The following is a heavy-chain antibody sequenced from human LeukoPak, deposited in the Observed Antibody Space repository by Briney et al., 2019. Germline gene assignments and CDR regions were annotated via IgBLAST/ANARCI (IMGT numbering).Heavy chain of an antibody. J-gene: IGHJ5*02. Sequence: SVKVSCKASGGTFSSYAISWVRQDPGQGLEWMGGIIPIFGTANYAQKFQGRVTITADKSTSTAYMELSSLRSEDTAVYYCARDGRRRLDYGDSENWFDPWGQGTLVTVSS. D-gene: IGHD4-17*01. CDR2: IIPIFGTA. CDR3: ARDGRRRLDYGDSENWFDP. CDR1: GGTFSSYA. V-gene: IGHV1-69*06.